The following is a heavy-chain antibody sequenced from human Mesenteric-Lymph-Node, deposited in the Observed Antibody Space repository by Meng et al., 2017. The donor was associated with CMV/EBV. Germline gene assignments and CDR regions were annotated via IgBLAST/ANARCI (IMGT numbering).Heavy chain of an antibody. CDR1: GHSFTNYG. J-gene: IGHJ2*01. D-gene: IGHD1-14*01. CDR2: IYPGDSET. CDR3: ARHPVNAEGYFDL. Sequence: KVSGHSFTNYGIGGVRQMPGKGLECMGIIYPGDSETKYSPSFQGQVTFTADKSISTAYLQWNSLKASDTAIYCCARHPVNAEGYFDLWGRGTLVTVSS. V-gene: IGHV5-51*01.